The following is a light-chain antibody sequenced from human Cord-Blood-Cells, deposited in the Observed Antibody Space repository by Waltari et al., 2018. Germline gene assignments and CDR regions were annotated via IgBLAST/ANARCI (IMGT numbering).Light chain of an antibody. CDR2: DVS. J-gene: IGLJ1*01. Sequence: QSALTQPASVSGSPGQSITISCTGTSSDVGGYHYVSRYHQHPGKAPQLMIYDVSKRPSGVSNRFSCSKSGNTASLTISGLQAEDEADYYCSSYTSSSTLYVFGTGTKVTVL. CDR3: SSYTSSSTLYV. V-gene: IGLV2-14*01. CDR1: SSDVGGYHY.